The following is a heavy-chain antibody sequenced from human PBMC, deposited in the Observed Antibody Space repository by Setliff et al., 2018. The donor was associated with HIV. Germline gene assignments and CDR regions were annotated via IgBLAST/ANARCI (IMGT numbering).Heavy chain of an antibody. Sequence: WASVKVSCKASGYNFTSNGISWVRQAPGQGLEWMGRISASKGNTKYTQDFQGRVTMTTDTSTSTVYMELSGLRADDTALYYCATPPTFYYDDTGLGYFDSWGQGALVTVSS. CDR3: ATPPTFYYDDTGLGYFDS. V-gene: IGHV1-18*01. J-gene: IGHJ4*02. CDR2: ISASKGNT. CDR1: GYNFTSNG. D-gene: IGHD3-22*01.